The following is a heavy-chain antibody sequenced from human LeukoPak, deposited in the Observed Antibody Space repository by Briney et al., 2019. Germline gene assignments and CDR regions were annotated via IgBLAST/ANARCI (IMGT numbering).Heavy chain of an antibody. CDR2: IYTSGST. CDR3: ARDQGQLLSGPTMGYYYYMDV. V-gene: IGHV4-4*07. J-gene: IGHJ6*03. CDR1: GGSISSYY. D-gene: IGHD2-2*01. Sequence: PSETLSPTCTVSGGSISSYYWSWIRQPAGKGLEWIGRIYTSGSTNYNPSLKSRVTMSVDTSKNQFSLKLSSVTAADTAVYYCARDQGQLLSGPTMGYYYYMDVWGKGTTVTVSS.